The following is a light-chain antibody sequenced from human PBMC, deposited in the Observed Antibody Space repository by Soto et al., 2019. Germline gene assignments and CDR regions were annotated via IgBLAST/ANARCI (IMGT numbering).Light chain of an antibody. V-gene: IGKV4-1*01. CDR1: QSVLYSSNNKNY. J-gene: IGKJ1*01. CDR2: WAS. Sequence: DIVMTQSPDSLAVSLGERATINCRSSQSVLYSSNNKNYLAWYQQKPGQSPKLLIYWASTRESGVPDRFSGSGSGTDFTLTISSLQAEDVAVYYCHQYFTSWTFGQGTKVEIK. CDR3: HQYFTSWT.